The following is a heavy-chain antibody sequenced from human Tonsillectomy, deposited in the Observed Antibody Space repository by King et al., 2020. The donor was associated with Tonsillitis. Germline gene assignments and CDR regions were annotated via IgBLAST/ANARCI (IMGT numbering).Heavy chain of an antibody. CDR2: ISYDGSNK. D-gene: IGHD3-22*01. Sequence: VQLVESGGGVVQPGRSLRLSCAASGFTFSSYAMHWVRQAPGKGLEWLAVISYDGSNKYYADSVKGRFTISRDNSKNTLYLQMNSLRAEDTAVYYCAREKYYHSSGYLDYWGQGTLVTVSS. CDR1: GFTFSSYA. CDR3: AREKYYHSSGYLDY. V-gene: IGHV3-30*01. J-gene: IGHJ4*02.